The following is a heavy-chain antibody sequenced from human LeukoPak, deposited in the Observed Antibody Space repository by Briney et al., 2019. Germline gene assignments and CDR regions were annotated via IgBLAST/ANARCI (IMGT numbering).Heavy chain of an antibody. CDR3: AKVNGRDLDY. D-gene: IGHD3-3*01. CDR2: ISHDGSNQ. V-gene: IGHV3-30*18. CDR1: GFTFFTYG. Sequence: GGSLRLSCAASGFTFFTYGMHCVRQAPGKGLEWVAVISHDGSNQQYADSVKGRFTISRDSSKNTLYLLMNNLRAEDTAVYYCAKVNGRDLDYWGQGTLVTVSS. J-gene: IGHJ4*02.